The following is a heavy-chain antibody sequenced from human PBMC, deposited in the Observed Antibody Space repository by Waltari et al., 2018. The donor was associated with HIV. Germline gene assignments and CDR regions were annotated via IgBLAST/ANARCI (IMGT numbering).Heavy chain of an antibody. CDR2: ISTSSTI. Sequence: EVQLVESGGGLVQPGGSLRLSCAASGFTFSSYSMNWVRQAPGKGLEWVSYISTSSTIYYADSGKGRFTISRDNAKNSLYLQMNSLRAEDTAVYYCARDGMVRGLVDPWGQGTLVTVSS. V-gene: IGHV3-48*04. J-gene: IGHJ5*02. D-gene: IGHD3-10*01. CDR1: GFTFSSYS. CDR3: ARDGMVRGLVDP.